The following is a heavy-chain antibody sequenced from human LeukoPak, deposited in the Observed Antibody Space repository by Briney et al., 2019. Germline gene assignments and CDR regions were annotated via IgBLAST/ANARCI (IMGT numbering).Heavy chain of an antibody. V-gene: IGHV3-23*01. CDR3: ARDCDYGNTSGMRCY. D-gene: IGHD4-17*01. J-gene: IGHJ4*02. CDR2: ISDRWT. Sequence: PGRSLRLSCAASEFTLSTYAMNWVRQAPGRWLEWVSTISDRWTNYADSVKGRFTISRDDSQNTLFLQMNSLRVEDTAIYYCARDCDYGNTSGMRCYWGQGTLVTVSS. CDR1: EFTLSTYA.